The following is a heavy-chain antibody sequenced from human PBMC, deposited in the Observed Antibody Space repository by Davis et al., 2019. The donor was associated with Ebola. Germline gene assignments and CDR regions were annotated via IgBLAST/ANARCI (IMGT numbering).Heavy chain of an antibody. V-gene: IGHV4-59*08. CDR2: IYYSGST. Sequence: PSETLSLTCTVSGGSISSYYWSWIRQPPGKGLEWIGYIYYSGSTNYNPSLKSRVTISVDTSKNQFSLKLSSVTAADTAVYYCARLKGLDDWFDPWGQGTLVTVSS. CDR1: GGSISSYY. J-gene: IGHJ5*02. CDR3: ARLKGLDDWFDP. D-gene: IGHD3/OR15-3a*01.